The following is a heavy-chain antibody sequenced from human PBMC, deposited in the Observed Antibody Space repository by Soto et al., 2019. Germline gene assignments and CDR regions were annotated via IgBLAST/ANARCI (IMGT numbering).Heavy chain of an antibody. CDR3: ARGGRYSESSMDV. J-gene: IGHJ6*02. V-gene: IGHV4-30-2*01. CDR1: DLSISSGGYS. CDR2: IYHSGST. Sequence: PPSHTCAITDLSISSGGYSWRWLRQPPGKGLEWIGYIYHSGSTYYNPSLKSRVTISVDRSKNQFSLKLSSVTAADTAVYYCARGGRYSESSMDVWGQGTTVT. D-gene: IGHD1-1*01.